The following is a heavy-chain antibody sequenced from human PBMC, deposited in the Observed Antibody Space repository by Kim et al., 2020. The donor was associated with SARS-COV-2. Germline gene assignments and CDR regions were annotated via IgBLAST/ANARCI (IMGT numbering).Heavy chain of an antibody. D-gene: IGHD6-6*01. CDR1: GYTFTSYD. J-gene: IGHJ5*02. CDR3: ARGGSIAAPRGWFDP. Sequence: ASVKVSCKASGYTFTSYDINWVRQATGQGLEWMGWMNPNSGNTGYAQKFHGRVTMTRNTSISTAYMELSSLRSEDTAVYYCARGGSIAAPRGWFDPWGQGTLVTVSS. V-gene: IGHV1-8*01. CDR2: MNPNSGNT.